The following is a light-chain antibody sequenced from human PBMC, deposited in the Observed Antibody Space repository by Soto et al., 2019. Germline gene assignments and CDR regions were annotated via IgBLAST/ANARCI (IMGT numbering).Light chain of an antibody. CDR1: QGIIDY. CDR3: QKYNTAPQT. J-gene: IGKJ1*01. CDR2: AAS. V-gene: IGKV1-27*01. Sequence: DIQMTQSPSSLSASVGDRVTITCRASQGIIDYVAWFQQKPGKARKLLICAASTLQPGVPSRFSGSGSGTDFTLTISSLQPEDVATYYCQKYNTAPQTFGPGTKVEIK.